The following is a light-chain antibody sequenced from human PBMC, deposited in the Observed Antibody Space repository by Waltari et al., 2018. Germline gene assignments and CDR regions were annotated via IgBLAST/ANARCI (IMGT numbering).Light chain of an antibody. V-gene: IGLV3-9*01. CDR2: RDS. Sequence: SIDLIQPPPVSVALGQTARIIRGGNNIGSKNVPWYQQKAGQAPVLVIYRDSNRPSGIPERFSGSNSGNTATLTISRAQAGDEADYYCQVWDSSTAGVFGGGTKLTVL. CDR1: NIGSKN. CDR3: QVWDSSTAGV. J-gene: IGLJ3*02.